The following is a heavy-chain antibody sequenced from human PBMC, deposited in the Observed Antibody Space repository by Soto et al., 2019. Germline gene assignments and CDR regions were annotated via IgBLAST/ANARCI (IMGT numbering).Heavy chain of an antibody. CDR2: ISGSGGST. CDR1: EFRFSLYS. Sequence: PWGSLRRSCAPSEFRFSLYSLLLVRQAPGEGLEWVLDISGSGGSTYYADAVKGRFTISRDNSKNTLYLKMNSLRAEDRAVYYRAKDRSPADYWGQGALVTVSS. V-gene: IGHV3-23*01. D-gene: IGHD2-15*01. J-gene: IGHJ4*01. CDR3: AKDRSPADY.